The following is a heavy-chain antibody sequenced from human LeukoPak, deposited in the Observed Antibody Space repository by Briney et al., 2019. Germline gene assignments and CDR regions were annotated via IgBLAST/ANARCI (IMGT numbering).Heavy chain of an antibody. J-gene: IGHJ4*02. CDR1: GGSISSGSYY. CDR3: ARGKEVITMLRGLKPGYYFDY. CDR2: IHYSGST. D-gene: IGHD3-10*01. V-gene: IGHV4-61*01. Sequence: SSETLSLTCTVSGGSISSGSYYWSWIRQPPGKGLEWIGYIHYSGSTKYKSSLKSRVTISVDTSKNQFSLKLNSATAADTAVYYCARGKEVITMLRGLKPGYYFDYWGQGTLVTVSS.